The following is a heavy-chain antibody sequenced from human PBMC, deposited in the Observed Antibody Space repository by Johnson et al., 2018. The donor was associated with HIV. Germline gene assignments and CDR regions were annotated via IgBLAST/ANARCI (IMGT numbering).Heavy chain of an antibody. D-gene: IGHD1-26*01. J-gene: IGHJ3*02. CDR1: GFTFSSYD. CDR3: ARGSGSYGDAFDI. Sequence: VQLVESGGGLVQPGGSPRLSCAASGFTFSSYDMHWVRQATGKGLEWVSAIGTAGDTYYPGSVKGRFTISRENAKNSLYLQMNSLRAGDTAVYYCARGSGSYGDAFDIWGQGTMVTVSS. V-gene: IGHV3-13*01. CDR2: IGTAGDT.